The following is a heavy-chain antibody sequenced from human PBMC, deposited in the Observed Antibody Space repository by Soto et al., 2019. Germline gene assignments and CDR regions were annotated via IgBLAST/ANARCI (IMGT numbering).Heavy chain of an antibody. CDR1: GFTFSNFG. CDR3: TTDVGQMSLPLFSS. V-gene: IGHV3-30*03. Sequence: GGSLRLSCVASGFTFSNFGMHWVRQAPGKGLEWVALISHDGSIRHYADSVKGRFTISRDNYKNTIYLQMSSLQTEDTAVYHCTTDVGQMSLPLFSSWGQGALVTVSS. CDR2: ISHDGSIR. D-gene: IGHD3-16*01. J-gene: IGHJ5*02.